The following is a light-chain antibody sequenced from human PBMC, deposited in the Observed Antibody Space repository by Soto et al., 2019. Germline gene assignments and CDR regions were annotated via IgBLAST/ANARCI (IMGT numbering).Light chain of an antibody. CDR1: QSVSSN. CDR3: QQYDSWPLT. Sequence: EILMTQSPATLSVSPGERVTLSCRASQSVSSNLAWYQQKPGQTPRLLIYGASPRATGFPARFSGTGSGTEFTLTISSLQSEDFAVYYCQQYDSWPLTFGGGTKVDIK. V-gene: IGKV3-15*01. J-gene: IGKJ4*01. CDR2: GAS.